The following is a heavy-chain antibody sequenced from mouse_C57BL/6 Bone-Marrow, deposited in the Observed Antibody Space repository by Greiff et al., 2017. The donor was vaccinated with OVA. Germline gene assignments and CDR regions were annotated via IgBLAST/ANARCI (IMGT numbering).Heavy chain of an antibody. V-gene: IGHV5-6*01. D-gene: IGHD4-1*01. CDR1: GFTFSSYG. CDR2: ISSGCSYT. Sequence: EVHLVESGGDLVKPGGSLKLSCAASGFTFSSYGMSWVRQTPEKRLEWVATISSGCSYTYYPDSVTGRFTISRDNAKKPLYLQMRSLKSEDTAMYYCARHLTGGNYFDYWGQGTTLTVSS. CDR3: ARHLTGGNYFDY. J-gene: IGHJ2*01.